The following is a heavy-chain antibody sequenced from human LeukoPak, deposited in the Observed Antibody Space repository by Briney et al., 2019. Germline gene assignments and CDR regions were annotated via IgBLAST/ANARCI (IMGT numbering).Heavy chain of an antibody. J-gene: IGHJ4*02. CDR1: GFTFSSSE. CDR3: AAYSSGWYGGIY. V-gene: IGHV3-48*03. Sequence: GGSLRLSCAASGFTFSSSEMNWVRQAPGKGLEWVSYISSSGSTIYYADSVKGRFTISRDNAKNSLYLQMNSLRAEDTAVYYCAAYSSGWYGGIYWGQGTLVTVSS. CDR2: ISSSGSTI. D-gene: IGHD6-19*01.